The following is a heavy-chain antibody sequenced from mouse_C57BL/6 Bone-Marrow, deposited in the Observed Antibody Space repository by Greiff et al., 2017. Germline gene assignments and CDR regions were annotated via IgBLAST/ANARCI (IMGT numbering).Heavy chain of an antibody. V-gene: IGHV5-16*01. D-gene: IGHD1-1*01. CDR1: GFTFSDYY. CDR3: ARGGGYYGYYYAMDY. J-gene: IGHJ4*01. Sequence: EVQVVESEGGLVQPGSSMKLSCTASGFTFSDYYMAWVRQVPEKGLEWVANINYDGSSTYYLDSLKSRFIISRDNAKNILYLQMSSLKSEDTATYYCARGGGYYGYYYAMDYWGQGTSVTVAS. CDR2: INYDGSST.